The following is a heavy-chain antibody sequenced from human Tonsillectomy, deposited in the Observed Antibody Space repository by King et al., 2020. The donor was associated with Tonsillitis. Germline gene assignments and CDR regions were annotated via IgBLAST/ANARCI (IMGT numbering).Heavy chain of an antibody. CDR3: ARGDTSGWDGWGY. CDR1: GFTFSRFT. V-gene: IGHV3-21*01. D-gene: IGHD6-19*01. Sequence: VQLVESGGGLVKPGGSLRLSCAASGFTFSRFTMNWVRQAPGKGLEWVSSISSSSTYIYYADSVKGRFTVSRDNAKNSLFLQMNSLRAEDTAVYYCARGDTSGWDGWGYWGQGTLVTVSS. CDR2: ISSSSTYI. J-gene: IGHJ4*02.